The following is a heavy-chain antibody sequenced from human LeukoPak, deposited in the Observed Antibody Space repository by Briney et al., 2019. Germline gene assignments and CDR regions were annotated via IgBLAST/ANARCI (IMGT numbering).Heavy chain of an antibody. CDR1: GFTFSSYS. CDR3: ARDTKVMVRGVPYYYMDV. Sequence: PGGSLRLSCAASGFTFSSYSMNWVRQAPGKGLEWVSSISSSSSYIYYADSVKGRFTISRDNAKNSLYLQMNSLRAEDTAVYYCARDTKVMVRGVPYYYMDVWGKGTTVTISS. CDR2: ISSSSSYI. J-gene: IGHJ6*03. D-gene: IGHD3-10*01. V-gene: IGHV3-21*01.